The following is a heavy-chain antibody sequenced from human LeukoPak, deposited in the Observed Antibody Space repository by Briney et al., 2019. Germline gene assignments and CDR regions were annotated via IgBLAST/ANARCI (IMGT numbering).Heavy chain of an antibody. V-gene: IGHV4-59*01. CDR3: ARGGPYYDFWSGYYTGVYYFDY. CDR2: IYYSGST. J-gene: IGHJ4*02. D-gene: IGHD3-3*01. CDR1: GGSISSYY. Sequence: SETLSLTCTVSGGSISSYYWSWIRQPPGKGLEWIGYIYYSGSTNYNPSLKSRVTISVDTSKNQFSLKLSSVTAADTAVYYCARGGPYYDFWSGYYTGVYYFDYWGQGTLVTVSS.